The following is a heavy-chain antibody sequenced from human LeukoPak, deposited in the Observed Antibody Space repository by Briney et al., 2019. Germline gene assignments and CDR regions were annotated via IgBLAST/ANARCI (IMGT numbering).Heavy chain of an antibody. CDR1: GGSISSSNW. J-gene: IGHJ6*03. Sequence: SETLSLTCGDSGGSISSSNWWSWVRQPPGKGLERIGEIYHSGSTNYNPSLKSRVTISVDKSKNQFSLKLSSVTAADTAVYYCARDRNIAAAGYYYYYMDVWGKGTTVTVSS. CDR3: ARDRNIAAAGYYYYYMDV. CDR2: IYHSGST. V-gene: IGHV4-4*02. D-gene: IGHD6-13*01.